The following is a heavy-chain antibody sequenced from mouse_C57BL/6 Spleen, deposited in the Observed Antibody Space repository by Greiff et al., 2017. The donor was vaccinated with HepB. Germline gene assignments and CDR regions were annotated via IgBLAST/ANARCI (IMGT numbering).Heavy chain of an antibody. CDR1: GYTFTSYW. D-gene: IGHD1-1*01. V-gene: IGHV1-69*01. Sequence: QVQLQQPGAELVMPGASVKLSCKASGYTFTSYWMHWVKQRPGQGLEWIGEIDPSDSYTNYNQKFKGKSTLTVDKSSSTAYMQLSSLTSEDSAVYYCARGGSSSYFDYWGQGTTLTVSS. J-gene: IGHJ2*01. CDR3: ARGGSSSYFDY. CDR2: IDPSDSYT.